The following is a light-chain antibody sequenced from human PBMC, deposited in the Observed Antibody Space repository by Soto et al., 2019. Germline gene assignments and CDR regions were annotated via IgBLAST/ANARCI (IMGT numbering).Light chain of an antibody. J-gene: IGKJ4*01. V-gene: IGKV3-15*01. CDR1: QSVSSN. Sequence: EIVMTQSPATLSVSPGERATLSCRASQSVSSNLAWYQQKPGQAPRLLIYGASTRATGIPARFSGSGSGTEFTLTISSLQSEDFAVYYCQQYSNWPPLTFGGGTKVDLK. CDR3: QQYSNWPPLT. CDR2: GAS.